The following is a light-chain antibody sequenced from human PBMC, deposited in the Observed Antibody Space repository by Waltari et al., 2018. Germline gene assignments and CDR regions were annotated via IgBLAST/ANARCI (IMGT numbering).Light chain of an antibody. CDR2: AAS. V-gene: IGKV1-39*01. CDR1: QSISSY. J-gene: IGKJ2*01. CDR3: QQSYSTQYT. Sequence: DIQMTQSPSSLSASVGDRVTITCRASQSISSYLNWYQQKPGKAPKLLIYAASSLQSGVQSRFSGSGSGTDFTLTISSLQPEDFATYYCQQSYSTQYTFGQGTKLEIK.